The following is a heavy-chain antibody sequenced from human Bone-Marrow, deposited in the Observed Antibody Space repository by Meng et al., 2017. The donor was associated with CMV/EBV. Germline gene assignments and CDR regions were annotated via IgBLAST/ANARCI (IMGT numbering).Heavy chain of an antibody. Sequence: ASVKVSCKASGYTFTGYYMHWVRQAPGQGLEWMGWINPNSGGTNYAQKFQGRVTMTRDTSISTAYMELSRLRSDDTAVYYRAREYQLLYNWFDPWGQGTLVTVSS. CDR1: GYTFTGYY. J-gene: IGHJ5*02. CDR3: AREYQLLYNWFDP. V-gene: IGHV1-2*02. CDR2: INPNSGGT. D-gene: IGHD2-2*01.